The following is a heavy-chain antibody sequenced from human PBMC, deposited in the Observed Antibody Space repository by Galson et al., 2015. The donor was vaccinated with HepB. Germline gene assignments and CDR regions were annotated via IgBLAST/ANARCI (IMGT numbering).Heavy chain of an antibody. CDR2: INTNSGGT. CDR3: ARRLDHYSSSGFLDALDI. D-gene: IGHD3-22*01. Sequence: SVKVSCKASGYTFTGYYMHWVRQAPGQGLEWMGRINTNSGGTIYAQSFQGRVTLARDTSISTAYLELSSLRSDDTAVYYCARRLDHYSSSGFLDALDIWGQGTMVTVSS. CDR1: GYTFTGYY. V-gene: IGHV1-2*06. J-gene: IGHJ3*02.